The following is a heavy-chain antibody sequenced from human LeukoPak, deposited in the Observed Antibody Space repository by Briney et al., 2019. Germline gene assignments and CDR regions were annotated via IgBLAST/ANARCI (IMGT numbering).Heavy chain of an antibody. CDR3: ARPRSSWLNDDAFDI. CDR2: ISAYNGTT. D-gene: IGHD6-13*01. CDR1: GYTFTSYG. V-gene: IGHV1-18*01. J-gene: IGHJ3*02. Sequence: GASVKVSCKASGYTFTSYGISWVRQAPGQGLEWMGWISAYNGTTNYAQKLQDRVTMTTDTSASAAYMELRSLRADDTAVYYCARPRSSWLNDDAFDIWGQGTMVTVSS.